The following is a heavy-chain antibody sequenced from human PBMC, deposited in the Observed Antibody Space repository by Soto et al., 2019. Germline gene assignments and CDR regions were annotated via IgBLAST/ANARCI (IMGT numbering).Heavy chain of an antibody. Sequence: QVQLVQSGAEVKKPGASVKVSCKASGYTFTSYDINWVRQATGQGLEWLGWMNPNSGNTGYAHKFQGRVTMTRNTSISTAYMGLSSLRSENTAVYYCAREKTSYGMDVWGQGTKVTVSS. V-gene: IGHV1-8*01. CDR1: GYTFTSYD. CDR2: MNPNSGNT. J-gene: IGHJ6*02. CDR3: AREKTSYGMDV.